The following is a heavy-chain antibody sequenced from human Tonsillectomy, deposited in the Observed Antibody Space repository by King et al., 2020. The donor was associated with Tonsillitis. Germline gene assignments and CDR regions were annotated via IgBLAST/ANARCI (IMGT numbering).Heavy chain of an antibody. J-gene: IGHJ5*02. CDR3: AREGNNWFDP. CDR1: GYSISSGYY. Sequence: QLQESGPGLVKPSETLSLTCAVSGYSISSGYYWGWIRQPPGKGLEWIGSIYNSGRTYYNPSLQSGVTISVDTSKNQFSLKLSSVPAADTAVYYCAREGNNWFDPWGQGTLVTVSS. CDR2: IYNSGRT. V-gene: IGHV4-38-2*02.